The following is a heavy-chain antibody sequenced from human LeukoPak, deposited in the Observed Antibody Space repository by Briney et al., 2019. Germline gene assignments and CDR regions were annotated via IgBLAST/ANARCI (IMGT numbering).Heavy chain of an antibody. J-gene: IGHJ5*02. CDR1: GFTVSSNY. D-gene: IGHD6-13*01. Sequence: GGSLRLSCAASGFTVSSNYMSWVRQAPGKGLEWVSVMYSYGSTSYVDSVKGRFTISRDNSKNTLYLQRNSLRVEDTAGYYWSXXXXSSWXXXXXDXXXQXTLVTVSS. CDR2: MYSYGST. V-gene: IGHV3-53*01. CDR3: SXXXXSSWXXXXXDX.